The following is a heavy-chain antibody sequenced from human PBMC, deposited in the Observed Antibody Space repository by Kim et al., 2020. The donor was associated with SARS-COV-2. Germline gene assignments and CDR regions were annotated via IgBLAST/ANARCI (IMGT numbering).Heavy chain of an antibody. D-gene: IGHD1-26*01. J-gene: IGHJ1*01. Sequence: RTTYNPSLKSRGTISVDTSKNQSSPRLSSVTAADTAVYYCARLRGGDFQHWGQGTLVTVSS. CDR2: RT. CDR3: ARLRGGDFQH. V-gene: IGHV4-30-2*04.